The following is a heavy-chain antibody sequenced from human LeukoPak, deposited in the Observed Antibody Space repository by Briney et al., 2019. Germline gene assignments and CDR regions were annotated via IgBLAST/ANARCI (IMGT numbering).Heavy chain of an antibody. CDR2: ISYDGSNK. Sequence: GGSLRLSCAASGFTFSSYAMHWVRQAPGKGLEWVAVISYDGSNKYYADSVKGRFTISRDNSKNTLYLQMNSLRAEDTAVYYCARGTRYSSGWYEFYYYYGVDVWGQGTTVTVSS. CDR3: ARGTRYSSGWYEFYYYYGVDV. D-gene: IGHD6-19*01. J-gene: IGHJ6*02. CDR1: GFTFSSYA. V-gene: IGHV3-30-3*01.